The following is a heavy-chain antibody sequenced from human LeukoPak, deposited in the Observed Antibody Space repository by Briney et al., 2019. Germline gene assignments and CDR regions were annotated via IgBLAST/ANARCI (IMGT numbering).Heavy chain of an antibody. Sequence: SETLSLTCAVYGGSFSGYSWSWIRQPPGKGLEWIGEINHSGSTNYNPSLKSRVTISVDTSKNQFSLKLSSVTAADTAVYYCARHLTGGIVVVPRGLDYWGQGTLVTVSS. CDR3: ARHLTGGIVVVPRGLDY. V-gene: IGHV4-34*01. J-gene: IGHJ4*02. D-gene: IGHD2-2*01. CDR2: INHSGST. CDR1: GGSFSGYS.